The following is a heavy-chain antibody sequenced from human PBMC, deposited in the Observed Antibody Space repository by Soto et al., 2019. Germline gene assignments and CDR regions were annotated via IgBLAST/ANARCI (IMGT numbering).Heavy chain of an antibody. V-gene: IGHV3-23*01. CDR3: AREWTFSIPLHLSSLQAYYGMDV. J-gene: IGHJ6*02. D-gene: IGHD4-4*01. Sequence: GGSLRLSCAASGFTFSSYAMSWVRQAPGKGLEWVSAISGSGGSTYYADSVKGRFTISRDNSKNTLYLQMNSLRAEDTAVYYCAREWTFSIPLHLSSLQAYYGMDVWGQGTTVTVSS. CDR2: ISGSGGST. CDR1: GFTFSSYA.